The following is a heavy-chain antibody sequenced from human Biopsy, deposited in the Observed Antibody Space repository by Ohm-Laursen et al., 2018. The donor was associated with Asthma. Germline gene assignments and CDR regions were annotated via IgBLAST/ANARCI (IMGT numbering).Heavy chain of an antibody. J-gene: IGHJ4*02. D-gene: IGHD2-21*02. CDR1: GDSIDSGDYS. Sequence: SQPLSLTWAVSGDSIDSGDYSWTWIRQSPGVGLEWIGYIYRNGDTYYNPTLKNRVTISIDRSKNQFSLRLRSVTAADTAVYYCARGWNCGGDCYSLDSWGQGTLVTVSS. CDR3: ARGWNCGGDCYSLDS. V-gene: IGHV4-30-2*06. CDR2: IYRNGDT.